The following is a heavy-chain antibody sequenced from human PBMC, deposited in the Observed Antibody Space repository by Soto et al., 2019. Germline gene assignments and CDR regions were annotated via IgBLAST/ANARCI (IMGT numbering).Heavy chain of an antibody. Sequence: PGGSLRLPCAASGFTFSSYGMHWVRQAPGKGLEWVAVISYDGSNKYYADSVKGRFTISRDNSKNTLYLQMNSLRAEDTAVYYCERDSTYDSSGLVCAYWGQGTLVTVSS. CDR1: GFTFSSYG. J-gene: IGHJ4*02. CDR3: ERDSTYDSSGLVCAY. CDR2: ISYDGSNK. D-gene: IGHD3-22*01. V-gene: IGHV3-30*03.